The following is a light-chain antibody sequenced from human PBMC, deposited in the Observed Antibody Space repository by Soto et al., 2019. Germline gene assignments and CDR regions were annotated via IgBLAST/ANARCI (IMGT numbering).Light chain of an antibody. Sequence: ELVLTQSPGTLSLSPGERATLSCRASQSVSSNFLAWYQRKPGQAPRLLIFGASSRATGIPDRFSGSGSGTAFTLTISILEPEDFAVYYCQQFGSSRTFGQGTKVDIK. V-gene: IGKV3-20*01. J-gene: IGKJ1*01. CDR2: GAS. CDR3: QQFGSSRT. CDR1: QSVSSNF.